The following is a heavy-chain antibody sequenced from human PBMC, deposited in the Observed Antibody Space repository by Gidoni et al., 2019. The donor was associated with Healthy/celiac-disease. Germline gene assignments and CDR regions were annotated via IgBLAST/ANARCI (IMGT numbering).Heavy chain of an antibody. J-gene: IGHJ6*02. CDR2: IYHSGST. Sequence: QVQLQESGPGLVKPSETLSLTCTVSGYSISSGYYWGWIRQPPGKGLEWIGSIYHSGSTYYNPSLKSRVTISVDTSKNQFSLKLSSVTAADTAVYYCARDVIRLQEVNYYGMDVWGQGTTVTVSS. V-gene: IGHV4-38-2*02. D-gene: IGHD5-18*01. CDR1: GYSISSGYY. CDR3: ARDVIRLQEVNYYGMDV.